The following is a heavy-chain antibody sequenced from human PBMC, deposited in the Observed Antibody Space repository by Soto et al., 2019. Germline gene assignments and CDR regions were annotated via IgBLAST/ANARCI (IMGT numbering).Heavy chain of an antibody. CDR2: ISGSGGST. CDR3: AKGGYYYDSSGYPIDY. D-gene: IGHD3-22*01. J-gene: IGHJ4*02. V-gene: IGHV3-23*01. Sequence: AGGSLRLSCAASGFTFSSYAMSWVRQAPGKGLEWVSAISGSGGSTYYADSVKGRFTISRDNSKNTLYLQMNSLRAEDTAVYYCAKGGYYYDSSGYPIDYWGQGTLVTVSS. CDR1: GFTFSSYA.